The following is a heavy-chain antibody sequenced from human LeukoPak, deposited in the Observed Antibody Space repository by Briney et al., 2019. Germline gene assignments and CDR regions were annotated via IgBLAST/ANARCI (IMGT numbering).Heavy chain of an antibody. D-gene: IGHD4-23*01. CDR3: ARDYVGHFYY. Sequence: PETLSLTCTVSGGSISSSSYYWGWIRQPPGKGLEWIGSIYYSGSTYYNPSLKSRVTISVDTSKNQFSLKLSSVTAADTAVYYCARDYVGHFYYWGQGTLVTVSS. J-gene: IGHJ4*02. CDR1: GGSISSSSYY. CDR2: IYYSGST. V-gene: IGHV4-39*02.